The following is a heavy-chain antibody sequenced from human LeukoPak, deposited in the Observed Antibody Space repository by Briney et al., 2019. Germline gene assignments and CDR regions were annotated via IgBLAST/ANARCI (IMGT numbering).Heavy chain of an antibody. CDR1: GDSISRSSYF. Sequence: PSETLSLTCTVSGDSISRSSYFWAWIRQPPGKGLEWIGSIYYSGSTYYNPSLKSRVTISVDTSKNQFSLKLSSVTAADTAVYYCARSTRPGSGYYEPFYYYYMDVWGKGTTVTISS. J-gene: IGHJ6*03. CDR3: ARSTRPGSGYYEPFYYYYMDV. V-gene: IGHV4-39*07. CDR2: IYYSGST. D-gene: IGHD3-22*01.